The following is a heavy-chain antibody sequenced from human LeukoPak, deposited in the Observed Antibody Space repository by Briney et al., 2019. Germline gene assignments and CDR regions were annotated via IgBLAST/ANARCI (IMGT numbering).Heavy chain of an antibody. CDR2: IYYSGST. CDR1: GGSISSGGYY. D-gene: IGHD6-19*01. Sequence: PSETLSLTCTVSGGSISSGGYYWSWIRQHPGKGLEWIGYIYYSGSTYYNPSLKSRVTISVDRSKNQFSLKLSSVTAADTAVYYCARSGYSSGWYVTARAPGGGRTNWFDPWGQGTLVTVSS. CDR3: ARSGYSSGWYVTARAPGGGRTNWFDP. J-gene: IGHJ5*02. V-gene: IGHV4-31*03.